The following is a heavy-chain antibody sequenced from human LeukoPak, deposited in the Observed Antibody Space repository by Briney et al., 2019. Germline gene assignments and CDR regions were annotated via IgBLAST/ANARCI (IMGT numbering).Heavy chain of an antibody. J-gene: IGHJ3*02. CDR1: GDSVSSNSAA. Sequence: SQTLSLTCATSGDSVSSNSAAWNWIRQSPSRGLEWLGRTYYRSKWYNDYAVSVKSRITINPDTSKNQFSLQLNSVTPEDTAVYYCARDSPTYYYDSSGYGDAFDIWGQGTMVTVSS. CDR2: TYYRSKWYN. D-gene: IGHD3-22*01. V-gene: IGHV6-1*01. CDR3: ARDSPTYYYDSSGYGDAFDI.